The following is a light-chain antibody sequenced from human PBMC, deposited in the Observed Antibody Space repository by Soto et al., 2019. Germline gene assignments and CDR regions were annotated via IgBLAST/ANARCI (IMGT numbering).Light chain of an antibody. J-gene: IGLJ2*01. CDR3: SSYTSSSTYVV. CDR2: DVS. Sequence: QSALTQPASVSGSPGQSITISWTGTSSDIGGYNYVSWYQQHPGKAPKLMIYDVSNRPSGVSNRFSGSKSGNTASLTISGLQAEDEAEYYCSSYTSSSTYVVFGGGTKLTVL. CDR1: SSDIGGYNY. V-gene: IGLV2-14*01.